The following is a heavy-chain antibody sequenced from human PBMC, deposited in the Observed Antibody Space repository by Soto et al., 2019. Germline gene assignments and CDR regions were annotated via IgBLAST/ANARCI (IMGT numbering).Heavy chain of an antibody. J-gene: IGHJ5*02. CDR3: ARDLSGWYGP. CDR1: GFTCSSYW. D-gene: IGHD3-3*01. CDR2: IKQDGSEK. V-gene: IGHV3-7*01. Sequence: EVQLVESGGGLVQPGGSLRLSCAASGFTCSSYWMSWVRQAPGKGLEWVANIKQDGSEKYYVDSVKGRFTISRDNAKNALYLQMNRLRAEDTAVYYCARDLSGWYGPWGQGTLVTVSS.